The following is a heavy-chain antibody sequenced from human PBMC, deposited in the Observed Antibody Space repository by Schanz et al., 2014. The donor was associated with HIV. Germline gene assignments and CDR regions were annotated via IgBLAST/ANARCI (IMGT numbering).Heavy chain of an antibody. D-gene: IGHD2-21*02. J-gene: IGHJ4*02. CDR3: AKAAVTDYLDY. CDR2: IWYDGSYK. V-gene: IGHV3-33*06. Sequence: QVQLVESGGGVVQPGRSLRLSCAASGFTFSSYGMHWVRQAPGKGLEWVAVIWYDGSYKYYADSVKGRFTISRDNPKNTLYLQMNSLRTEDTAVYYCAKAAVTDYLDYWGQGTLVTVSS. CDR1: GFTFSSYG.